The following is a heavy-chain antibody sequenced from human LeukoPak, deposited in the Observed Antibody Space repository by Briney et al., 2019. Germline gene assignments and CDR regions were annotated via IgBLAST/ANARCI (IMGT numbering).Heavy chain of an antibody. D-gene: IGHD4-23*01. J-gene: IGHJ3*02. V-gene: IGHV4-59*08. CDR2: IYYSGST. Sequence: SETLSLTCTVSGGSISSYYWSWIRQPPGKGLEWIGYIYYSGSTNYNPSLKSRVTISVDTSKNQFSLKLSSVTAADTAVYYCARAPSAGGNGAFDIWGQGTMVTVSS. CDR3: ARAPSAGGNGAFDI. CDR1: GGSISSYY.